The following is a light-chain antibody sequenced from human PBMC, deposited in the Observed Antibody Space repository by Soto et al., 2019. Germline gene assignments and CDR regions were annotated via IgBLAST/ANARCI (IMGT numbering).Light chain of an antibody. CDR3: QQYYSYHQAT. J-gene: IGKJ1*01. V-gene: IGKV1-8*01. Sequence: AIRMTQSPSSLSASTGDRVTITCRASQGISSYLAWYQQKPGKAPKLLIYDASTLQSGVPSRFSGSGSGTDFTLTISCLQSEDFATYYCQQYYSYHQATFGQGTKVEIK. CDR1: QGISSY. CDR2: DAS.